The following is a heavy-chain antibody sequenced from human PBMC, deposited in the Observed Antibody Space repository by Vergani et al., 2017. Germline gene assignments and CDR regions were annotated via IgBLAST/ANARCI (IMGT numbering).Heavy chain of an antibody. V-gene: IGHV1-24*01. CDR1: GYTLTELS. CDR3: ATVGYSYGDDYTYYFDY. J-gene: IGHJ4*02. Sequence: QVQLVQSGAEVKKPGASVKVSCKVSGYTLTELSMHWVRQAPGKGLEWVGGFDPEDGETIYAQKFQGRVTMTEDTATETAYMELSSLRSEDTAVYYCATVGYSYGDDYTYYFDYWGQGTLVTVSS. D-gene: IGHD5-18*01. CDR2: FDPEDGET.